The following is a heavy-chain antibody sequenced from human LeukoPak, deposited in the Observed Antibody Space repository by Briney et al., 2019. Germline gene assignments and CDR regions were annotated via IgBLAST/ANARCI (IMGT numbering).Heavy chain of an antibody. CDR3: ARVVVPAATPYYYYYYYMDV. D-gene: IGHD2-2*01. V-gene: IGHV1-69*13. Sequence: ASVKVSCKASGGTFSSYAISWVRQPPGQGLEWMGGIIPSFGTANYAQKFQGRVTITADESTSTAYMELSSLRSEDTAVYYCARVVVPAATPYYYYYYYMDVWGKGTTVTVSS. J-gene: IGHJ6*03. CDR1: GGTFSSYA. CDR2: IIPSFGTA.